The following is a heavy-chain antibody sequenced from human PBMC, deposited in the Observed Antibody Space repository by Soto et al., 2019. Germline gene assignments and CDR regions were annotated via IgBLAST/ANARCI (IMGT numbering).Heavy chain of an antibody. Sequence: ASVKVSCKASGYTFTGYYMHWVRQAPGQGLEWMGWINPNSGGTNYAQKFQGRVTMTRDTSISTAYMELSRLRSDDTAVYYCAREGGDCSGGSCYSKGSRGAFDIWGQGTMVTVSS. CDR3: AREGGDCSGGSCYSKGSRGAFDI. CDR1: GYTFTGYY. V-gene: IGHV1-2*02. D-gene: IGHD2-15*01. CDR2: INPNSGGT. J-gene: IGHJ3*02.